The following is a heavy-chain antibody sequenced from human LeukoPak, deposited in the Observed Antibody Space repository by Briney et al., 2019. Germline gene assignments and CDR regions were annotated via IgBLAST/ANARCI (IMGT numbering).Heavy chain of an antibody. V-gene: IGHV3-7*05. D-gene: IGHD3-9*01. J-gene: IGHJ4*02. CDR3: AKAEGYDILTGLDY. Sequence: QPGGSLRLSCTASGFSISSYWMNWVRQAPGKGLEWVANIKKDGSETKYVDSLKGRFTISRDNAKNSVYLQMNSLRTEDTAVYYCAKAEGYDILTGLDYWGQGTLVTVSS. CDR1: GFSISSYW. CDR2: IKKDGSET.